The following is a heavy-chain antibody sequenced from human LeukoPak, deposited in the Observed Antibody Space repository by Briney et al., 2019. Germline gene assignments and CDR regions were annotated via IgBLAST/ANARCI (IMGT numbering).Heavy chain of an antibody. D-gene: IGHD3-22*01. V-gene: IGHV4-59*01. CDR2: IYHSGST. J-gene: IGHJ4*02. CDR3: ASYYYDSSGYLIDY. Sequence: SETLSLTCTASGCSISSYYWSWIRQPPGKGLEWIGYIYHSGSTNYNPSLKSRVTISVDTSKNQFSLKLSSVTAADTAVYYCASYYYDSSGYLIDYWGQGTLVTVSS. CDR1: GCSISSYY.